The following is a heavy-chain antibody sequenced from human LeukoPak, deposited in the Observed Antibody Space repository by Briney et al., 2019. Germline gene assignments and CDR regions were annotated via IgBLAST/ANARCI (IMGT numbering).Heavy chain of an antibody. CDR1: GYTFTSCG. CDR3: AALPLRYFDWLSPFPY. V-gene: IGHV1-18*01. D-gene: IGHD3-9*01. J-gene: IGHJ4*02. CDR2: ISAYNGNT. Sequence: ASVKVSCKASGYTFTSCGISWVRQAPGQGLEWMGWISAYNGNTNYAQKLQGRVTMTTDTSTSTAYMELRSLRSDDTAVYYCAALPLRYFDWLSPFPYWGQGTLVTVSS.